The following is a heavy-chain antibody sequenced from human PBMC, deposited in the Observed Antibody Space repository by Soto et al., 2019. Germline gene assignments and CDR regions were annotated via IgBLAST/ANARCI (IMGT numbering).Heavy chain of an antibody. V-gene: IGHV5-51*01. CDR2: IYPGDSDA. J-gene: IGHJ6*02. Sequence: GESLKISCKGFGYSFSSFWIGWVRQMPGKGLEWVAIIYPGDSDARYSPSFQGQVTISADKSINTAYLQWNSLKASDSGIYYCARPSAYSSSWFSYYGMDVWGQGTTVTVS. CDR3: ARPSAYSSSWFSYYGMDV. CDR1: GYSFSSFW. D-gene: IGHD6-13*01.